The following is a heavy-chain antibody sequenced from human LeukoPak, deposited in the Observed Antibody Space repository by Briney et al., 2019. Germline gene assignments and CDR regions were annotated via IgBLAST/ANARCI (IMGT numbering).Heavy chain of an antibody. D-gene: IGHD6-6*01. J-gene: IGHJ5*02. CDR3: AKARGYSSSSENNWFDP. CDR2: ISGSGDST. Sequence: GGSLRLSCAASGFTFSSYAMNWIRQVPGKGLEWVSAISGSGDSTYYGDSVKGRFTISRVNSKSTLYLQMNSLRAEDTALYYCAKARGYSSSSENNWFDPWGQGTLVTVSS. CDR1: GFTFSSYA. V-gene: IGHV3-23*01.